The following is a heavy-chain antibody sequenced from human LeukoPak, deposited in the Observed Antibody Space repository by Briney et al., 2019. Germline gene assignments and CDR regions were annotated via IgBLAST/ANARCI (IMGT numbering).Heavy chain of an antibody. Sequence: SETLSLTCTVSGGSISSGDYYWSWIRQPPGKGLEWIGYIYYSGSTHYNPSLKSRVTLSVDTSKNRFSLEPSSLTAADTAVYYCARESPTNYFDYWGQGTLVTVSS. CDR1: GGSISSGDYY. CDR3: ARESPTNYFDY. J-gene: IGHJ4*02. D-gene: IGHD1/OR15-1a*01. V-gene: IGHV4-30-4*01. CDR2: IYYSGST.